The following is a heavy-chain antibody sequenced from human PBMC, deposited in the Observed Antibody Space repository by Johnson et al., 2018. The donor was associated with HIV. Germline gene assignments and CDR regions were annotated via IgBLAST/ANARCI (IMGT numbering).Heavy chain of an antibody. J-gene: IGHJ3*02. D-gene: IGHD6-19*01. Sequence: QVQLVESGGGVVQPGRSLRLSCAASGFTFSSYGMHWVRQAPGKGLEWVAVISYDGSNKYYTDSVKGRFTISRDNSKNTLYLQMNSLRPDDTAVYYCARDPLAVAGTPPSGAFDIWGQGTMVTVSS. CDR1: GFTFSSYG. CDR2: ISYDGSNK. CDR3: ARDPLAVAGTPPSGAFDI. V-gene: IGHV3-30*03.